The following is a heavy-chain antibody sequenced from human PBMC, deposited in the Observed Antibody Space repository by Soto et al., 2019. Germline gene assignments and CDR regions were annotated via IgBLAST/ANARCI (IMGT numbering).Heavy chain of an antibody. CDR3: ARDTRTYYYDSSGYEQFDY. CDR2: INPSGGST. CDR1: GYTFTSYY. Sequence: GASVKVSCKASGYTFTSYYMHWVRQAPGQGLEWMGIINPSGGSTSYAQKFQGRVTMTRDTSTGTVYMELSSLRSEDTAVYYCARDTRTYYYDSSGYEQFDYWGQGTLVTVSS. J-gene: IGHJ4*02. V-gene: IGHV1-46*01. D-gene: IGHD3-22*01.